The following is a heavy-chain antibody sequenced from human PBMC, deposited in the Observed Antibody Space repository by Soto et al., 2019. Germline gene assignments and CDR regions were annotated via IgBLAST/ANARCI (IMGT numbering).Heavy chain of an antibody. D-gene: IGHD2-2*01. J-gene: IGHJ6*02. V-gene: IGHV4-30-2*01. Sequence: QLQLQESGSGLVKPSQTLSLTCAVSGGSISSGGYSWSWIRQPPGKGLEWIGYIYHSGSTYYNPSLKSRVPISVDRSKNQFSLKLSSVTAADTAVYYCARGVGYCISTSCPFHNYYYGMDVWGQGTTVTVSS. CDR2: IYHSGST. CDR3: ARGVGYCISTSCPFHNYYYGMDV. CDR1: GGSISSGGYS.